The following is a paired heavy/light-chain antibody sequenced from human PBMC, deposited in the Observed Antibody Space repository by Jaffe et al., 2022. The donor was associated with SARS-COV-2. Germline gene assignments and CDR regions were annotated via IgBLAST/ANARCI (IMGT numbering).Heavy chain of an antibody. CDR2: ISCDGSNK. Sequence: QVQLVESGGGVVQPGRSLRLSCADSGFTFSNYAMHWVRQAPGKGLEWVAVISCDGSNKHYPDSMKGRFTISRDNSKNTLYLQMNSLRAEDTAVYFCARGKVDSCSSWLIDYWGQGTLVTVSS. V-gene: IGHV3-30*03. J-gene: IGHJ4*02. D-gene: IGHD6-6*01. CDR1: GFTFSNYA. CDR3: ARGKVDSCSSWLIDY.
Light chain of an antibody. CDR1: QSVLNTSNNKNS. CDR3: QQYYSTPT. CDR2: WAS. Sequence: DIVMTQSPDSLAVSLGERATINCKSSQSVLNTSNNKNSVAWFQQKPGQPPQLLIYWASTRESGVPDRFSGSGSGTDFSLTISSLQAEDVAVYYCQQYYSTPTFGQGTRLEIK. V-gene: IGKV4-1*01. J-gene: IGKJ5*01.